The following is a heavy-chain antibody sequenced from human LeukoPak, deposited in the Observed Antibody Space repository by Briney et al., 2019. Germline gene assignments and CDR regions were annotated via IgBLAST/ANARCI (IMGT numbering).Heavy chain of an antibody. D-gene: IGHD5-12*01. CDR1: GGSISNYY. CDR3: AGGYSSAYMADKFDP. Sequence: SETLSLTCTVFGGSISNYYWSWIRQPPGKGLEWIGYIYYSGNTNYNPSLKSRVSISLDTSRSKFSLKLTSVTAADTAVYYCAGGYSSAYMADKFDPWGQGTLVTVSS. V-gene: IGHV4-59*01. J-gene: IGHJ5*02. CDR2: IYYSGNT.